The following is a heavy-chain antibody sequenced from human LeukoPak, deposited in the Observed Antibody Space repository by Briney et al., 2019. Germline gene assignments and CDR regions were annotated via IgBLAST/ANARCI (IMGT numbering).Heavy chain of an antibody. J-gene: IGHJ4*02. Sequence: GGSLRLSCAASGFTFSSYAMHWVRQAPGKGLEWVAVISYDGSNKYYADSVKGRFTISRDNSKNTLYLQMNSLRAEDTAVYYCARGAYSYGFLDYFDYWGQGTLVTVSS. CDR2: ISYDGSNK. D-gene: IGHD5-18*01. V-gene: IGHV3-30*04. CDR3: ARGAYSYGFLDYFDY. CDR1: GFTFSSYA.